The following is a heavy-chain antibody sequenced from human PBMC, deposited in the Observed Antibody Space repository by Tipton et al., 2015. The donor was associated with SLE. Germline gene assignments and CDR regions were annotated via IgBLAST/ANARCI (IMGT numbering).Heavy chain of an antibody. CDR3: ARVTGHSSGWCGWVDY. Sequence: TLSLTCSVSGGSISSHLYYWAWIRQPPGKGLEWIGNIYYSGSSIYYSGSTYYNPSLKSRVTISVDTSKNQFSLKLSSVTAADTAVFYCARVTGHSSGWCGWVDYWGQGPLVTVPS. CDR1: GGSISSHLYY. D-gene: IGHD6-19*01. V-gene: IGHV4-39*07. CDR2: IYYSGST. J-gene: IGHJ4*02.